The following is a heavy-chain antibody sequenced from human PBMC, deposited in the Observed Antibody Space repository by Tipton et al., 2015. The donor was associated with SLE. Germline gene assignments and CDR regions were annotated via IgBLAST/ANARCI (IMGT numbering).Heavy chain of an antibody. CDR2: IFHSGST. CDR3: AREVGSTWTPRFDY. J-gene: IGHJ4*02. D-gene: IGHD6-13*01. Sequence: TLSLTCAVSGYSISSVYYWGWFRQAPGKGLEWIGSIFHSGSTDYKSSLKSRVTISVDTSKNQFSRKLSSVTATDTAVYYCAREVGSTWTPRFDYWGQGTLVTVSS. V-gene: IGHV4-38-2*02. CDR1: GYSISSVYY.